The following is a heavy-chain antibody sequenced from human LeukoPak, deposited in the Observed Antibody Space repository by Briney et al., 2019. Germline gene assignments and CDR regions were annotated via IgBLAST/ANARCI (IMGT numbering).Heavy chain of an antibody. CDR3: ARERQQLVPGYYYYGMDV. CDR2: IYYSGST. Sequence: PSETLSLTCTVSGGSISSSRYYWGWIRQPPGKGLEWIGSIYYSGSTYYNPSLKSRATISVDTSKNQFSLKLSSVTAADTAVYYCARERQQLVPGYYYYGMDVWGQGTTVTVSS. D-gene: IGHD6-13*01. J-gene: IGHJ6*02. V-gene: IGHV4-39*02. CDR1: GGSISSSRYY.